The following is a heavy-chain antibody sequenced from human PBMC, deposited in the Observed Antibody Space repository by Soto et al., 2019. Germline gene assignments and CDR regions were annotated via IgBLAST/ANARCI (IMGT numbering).Heavy chain of an antibody. CDR1: GFSFTNYW. J-gene: IGHJ5*02. D-gene: IGHD6-13*01. CDR3: ARIESIARNWFDP. V-gene: IGHV5-10-1*01. CDR2: IDPVDSYA. Sequence: PGESLKISCKTSGFSFTNYWITWVRQVPGKGPEWMGNIDPVDSYANYSPSFQGHVTFSVDTSISTAFLHWSSLKASDSATYFCARIESIARNWFDPWGQGTLVTVSS.